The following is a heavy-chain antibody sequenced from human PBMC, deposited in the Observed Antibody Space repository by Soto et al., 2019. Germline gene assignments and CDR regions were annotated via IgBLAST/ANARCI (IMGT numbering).Heavy chain of an antibody. J-gene: IGHJ6*02. CDR3: ARGRKRGVTMVRGVISRVRAAGMDV. CDR2: INHSGST. Sequence: SETLSLTCAVCGGSFSGYYWSWIRQPPGKGLEWIGEINHSGSTNYNPSLKSRVTISVDTSKNQFSLKLSSVTAADTAVYYCARGRKRGVTMVRGVISRVRAAGMDVWGQGTTVTVS. D-gene: IGHD3-10*01. CDR1: GGSFSGYY. V-gene: IGHV4-34*01.